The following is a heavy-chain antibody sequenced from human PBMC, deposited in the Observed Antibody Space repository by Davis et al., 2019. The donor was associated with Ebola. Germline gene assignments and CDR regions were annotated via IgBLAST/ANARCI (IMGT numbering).Heavy chain of an antibody. J-gene: IGHJ4*02. CDR3: VSAGWDH. CDR1: GFPFSSYW. CDR2: ISSSGSTI. Sequence: GESLKISCAASGFPFSSYWMSWVRQAPGKGLEWVSYISSSGSTIYYADSVKGRFTISRDNAKNSLYLQLNTLRDEDTAVYFCVSAGWDHWGQGTLVTVSS. V-gene: IGHV3-48*02. D-gene: IGHD2-15*01.